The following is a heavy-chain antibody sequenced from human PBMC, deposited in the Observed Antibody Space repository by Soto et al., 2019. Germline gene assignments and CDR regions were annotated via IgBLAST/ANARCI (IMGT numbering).Heavy chain of an antibody. CDR2: IYYSGST. J-gene: IGHJ5*02. CDR1: GGSISSYY. D-gene: IGHD5-18*01. Sequence: PSETLSLTCTVSGGSISSYYWSWIRQPPGKGLEWIGYIYYSGSTNYNPSLKSRVTISVDTSKNQFSLKLSSVTAADTAVYYCARGSGYSYGRNWFDPWGQGTLVTVSS. V-gene: IGHV4-59*08. CDR3: ARGSGYSYGRNWFDP.